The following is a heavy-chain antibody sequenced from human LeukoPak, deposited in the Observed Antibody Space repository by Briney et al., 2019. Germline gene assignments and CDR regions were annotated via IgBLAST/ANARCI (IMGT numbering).Heavy chain of an antibody. Sequence: GGSLRLSCAASGFTFSSSNMNWVRQAPGKGLEWVSSISSSSTYIYYADSVKGRFTISRDNAKNSLYLQMNSLRAEDTAVYYCARVSGEKNYYYYMDVWGKGTTVTISS. J-gene: IGHJ6*03. V-gene: IGHV3-21*01. CDR1: GFTFSSSN. CDR2: ISSSSTYI. D-gene: IGHD7-27*01. CDR3: ARVSGEKNYYYYMDV.